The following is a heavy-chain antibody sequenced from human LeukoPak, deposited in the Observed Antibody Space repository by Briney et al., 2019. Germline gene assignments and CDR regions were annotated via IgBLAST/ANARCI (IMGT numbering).Heavy chain of an antibody. Sequence: GSLRLSCAASGFTFSSYSMNWIRQPPGKGLEWIGSIYYSGSTYYNPSLKSRVTISVDTSKNQFSLMLNSVTAADTAVYYCARESRRIAAAGPSYYMDVWGRGTTVTVSS. CDR3: ARESRRIAAAGPSYYMDV. D-gene: IGHD6-13*01. CDR2: IYYSGST. J-gene: IGHJ6*03. V-gene: IGHV4-39*07. CDR1: GFTFSSYS.